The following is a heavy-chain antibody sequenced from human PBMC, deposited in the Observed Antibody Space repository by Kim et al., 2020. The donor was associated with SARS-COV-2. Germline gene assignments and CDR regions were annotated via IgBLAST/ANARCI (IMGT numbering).Heavy chain of an antibody. CDR2: LDGEGTRT. Sequence: GGSLRLSCAASGFTFSRYWMHWVRQAPGKGLVWVSRLDGEGTRTFYADPVKGRFTISRDNAKNTLYLQMNSLTAEDTAVYFCARDIPSYCDYLDYWGQGTLLTVSS. CDR1: GFTFSRYW. CDR3: ARDIPSYCDYLDY. V-gene: IGHV3-74*01. J-gene: IGHJ4*02. D-gene: IGHD2-8*02.